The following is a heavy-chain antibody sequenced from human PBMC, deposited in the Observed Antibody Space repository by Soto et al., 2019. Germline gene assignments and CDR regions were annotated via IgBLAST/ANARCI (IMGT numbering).Heavy chain of an antibody. V-gene: IGHV3-48*02. CDR1: GFTFSSYS. CDR2: ISSSSSTI. D-gene: IGHD2-15*01. CDR3: ARDQSTVVAATRYYYYYGMDV. J-gene: IGHJ6*02. Sequence: GGSLRLSCAASGFTFSSYSMNWVRQAPGKGLEWVSYISSSSSTIYYADSVKGRFTISRDNAKNSLYLQMNSLRDEDTAVYYCARDQSTVVAATRYYYYYGMDVWGQGTTVTVSS.